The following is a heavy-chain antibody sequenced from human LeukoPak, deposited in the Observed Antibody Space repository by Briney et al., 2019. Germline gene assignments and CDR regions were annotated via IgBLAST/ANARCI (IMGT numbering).Heavy chain of an antibody. Sequence: SETLSLTCTVSGGSISSSSYYWGWIRQPPGKGLEWIGSIYYSGSTYYNPSLKSRVTISVDTSKNQFSLKLSSVTAADTAVYYCARSTYCSGGSCSHNWFDPWGQGTLDTVSS. CDR2: IYYSGST. D-gene: IGHD2-15*01. V-gene: IGHV4-39*07. CDR1: GGSISSSSYY. J-gene: IGHJ5*02. CDR3: ARSTYCSGGSCSHNWFDP.